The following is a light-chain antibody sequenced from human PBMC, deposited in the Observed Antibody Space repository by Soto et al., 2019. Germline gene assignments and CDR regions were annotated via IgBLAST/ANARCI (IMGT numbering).Light chain of an antibody. CDR2: GAY. CDR1: QSVSRSY. V-gene: IGKV3-20*01. CDR3: KQYENLPPT. J-gene: IGKJ5*01. Sequence: EIMLTQSPGTLSLSPGDRATLSCRASQSVSRSYLGWYQQKPGQAHRLLMYGAYIRAAGVQDRFSGSGSGTDFTLTIRSLQPEDIATYYCKQYENLPPTFGQGTRLEI.